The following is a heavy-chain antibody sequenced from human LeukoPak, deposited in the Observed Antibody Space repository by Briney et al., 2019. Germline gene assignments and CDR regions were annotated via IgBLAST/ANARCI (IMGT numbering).Heavy chain of an antibody. CDR3: ARDEAATKPRSYYYMDV. J-gene: IGHJ6*03. CDR2: INPSGGST. D-gene: IGHD6-25*01. Sequence: ASVKVSCKASGYTFTSYYMQWVRQAPGQGLEWMGIINPSGGSTSYAQKFQGRVTMTRDTSTSTVYMELNSLRAEDTAVYYCARDEAATKPRSYYYMDVWGKGTTVTVSS. V-gene: IGHV1-46*01. CDR1: GYTFTSYY.